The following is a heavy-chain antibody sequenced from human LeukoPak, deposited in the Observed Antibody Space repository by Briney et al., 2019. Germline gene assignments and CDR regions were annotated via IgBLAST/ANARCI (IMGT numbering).Heavy chain of an antibody. CDR2: ISGSGGNT. CDR1: GFTFSSYS. Sequence: GGSLRLSCAASGFTFSSYSISGGRQAPGKGLEWVSAISGSGGNTYYADSVKGRFTISRDTSKNTLDLQMNSLRAEDTAFYYCAAVANTGFDYWGQGTLGTVSS. V-gene: IGHV3-23*01. CDR3: AAVANTGFDY. D-gene: IGHD6-19*01. J-gene: IGHJ4*02.